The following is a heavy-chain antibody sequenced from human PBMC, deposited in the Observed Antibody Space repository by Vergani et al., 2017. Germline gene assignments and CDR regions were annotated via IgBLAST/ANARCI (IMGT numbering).Heavy chain of an antibody. J-gene: IGHJ4*02. CDR2: IYTSGST. Sequence: QVQLQESGPGLVKPSETLSLTCTVSGGSISSYYLSWIRQPAGKGLEWIGRIYTSGSTNYNPSLKSRVTMSVDTSKNQFSLKLSSVTAADTAVYYCARDYCSSTSCFLDYWGQGTLVTVSS. CDR1: GGSISSYY. V-gene: IGHV4-4*07. CDR3: ARDYCSSTSCFLDY. D-gene: IGHD2-2*01.